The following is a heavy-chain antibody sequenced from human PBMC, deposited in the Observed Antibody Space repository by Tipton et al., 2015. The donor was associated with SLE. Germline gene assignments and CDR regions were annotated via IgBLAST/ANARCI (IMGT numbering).Heavy chain of an antibody. CDR1: GGSFSGYS. CDR3: ARGRVRRFGLDS. D-gene: IGHD3/OR15-3a*01. V-gene: IGHV4-34*01. Sequence: TLSLTCAVNGGSFSGYSWTWICQAPGKGLEWIGEVNHGGTTIYNPSLKSRVTMSISMSKNQFSLKMSSVTAADTAVYFCARGRVRRFGLDSWGQGTLVGVSS. J-gene: IGHJ5*02. CDR2: VNHGGTT.